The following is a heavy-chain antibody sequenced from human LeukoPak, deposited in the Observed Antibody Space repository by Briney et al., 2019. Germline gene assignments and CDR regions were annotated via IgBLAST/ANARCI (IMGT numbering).Heavy chain of an antibody. V-gene: IGHV1-8*01. CDR3: ARGLYYYYGMDV. J-gene: IGHJ6*02. CDR2: MNPNSGNT. CDR1: GYTFTSYD. Sequence: ASVKVSCKASGYTFTSYDINWVRQATGQGLEWMGWMNPNSGNTGYAQKFQGRVTMTRNTSISTAYMELSSLRSGDTAVYYCARGLYYYYGMDVWGQGTTVTVSS.